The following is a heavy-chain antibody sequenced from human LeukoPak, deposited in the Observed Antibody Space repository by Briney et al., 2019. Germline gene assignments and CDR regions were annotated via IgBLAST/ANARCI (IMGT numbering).Heavy chain of an antibody. V-gene: IGHV3-23*01. CDR1: GFTFSSYA. D-gene: IGHD1-26*01. Sequence: GGSLRLSCAASGFTFSSYAMSWVRQAPGKGLEWVSAISGSGGSTYYAGSVKGRFTISRDNSKNTLYLQMNSLRAEDTAVYYCAKDLSSREDGPAYYYYGMDVWGQGTTVTVSS. J-gene: IGHJ6*02. CDR3: AKDLSSREDGPAYYYYGMDV. CDR2: ISGSGGST.